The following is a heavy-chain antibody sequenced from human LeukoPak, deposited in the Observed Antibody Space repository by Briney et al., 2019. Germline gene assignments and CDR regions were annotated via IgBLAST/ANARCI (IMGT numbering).Heavy chain of an antibody. J-gene: IGHJ5*02. V-gene: IGHV4-34*01. CDR2: IHHSGST. CDR1: GGSFSGYY. D-gene: IGHD6-13*01. Sequence: SETLSLTCAVYGGSFSGYYWSWIRQPPGKGLEWIGEIHHSGSTNYNPSLKSRVTISVDTSKKQFSLKLSSVTAADTAIYYCARKGGGQLVNTRRWFDPWGQGTLVTVSS. CDR3: ARKGGGQLVNTRRWFDP.